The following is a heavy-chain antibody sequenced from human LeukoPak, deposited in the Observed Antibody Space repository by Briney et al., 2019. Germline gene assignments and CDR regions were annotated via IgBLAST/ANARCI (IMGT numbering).Heavy chain of an antibody. J-gene: IGHJ4*02. CDR2: ISGSGGST. D-gene: IGHD2-21*02. V-gene: IGHV3-23*01. CDR1: GFTFSSYG. Sequence: GGTLRLSCAASGFTFSSYGMSWVRQAPGKGLEWVSAISGSGGSTYYADSVKGRFTISRDNSKNTLYLQMNSLRAEDTAVYYCAKAGGVVTAFDYWGQGTLVTVSS. CDR3: AKAGGVVTAFDY.